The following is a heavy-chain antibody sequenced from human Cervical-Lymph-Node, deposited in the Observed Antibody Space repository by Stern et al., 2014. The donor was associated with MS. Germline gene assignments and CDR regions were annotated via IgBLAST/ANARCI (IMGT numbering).Heavy chain of an antibody. CDR1: GDSVSSEDYY. D-gene: IGHD1-26*01. CDR2: IYYRGRP. CDR3: ARSGYYGIDV. Sequence: QVQLGQSGPGLVRPSETLSLTCTASGDSVSSEDYYWSWIRQSPGKDLEWIGYIYYRGRPNYNPSLKSRLTISIATSKNQFSLKLISVTAADTAVYYCARSGYYGIDVWGQGTTVIVSS. J-gene: IGHJ6*02. V-gene: IGHV4-61*08.